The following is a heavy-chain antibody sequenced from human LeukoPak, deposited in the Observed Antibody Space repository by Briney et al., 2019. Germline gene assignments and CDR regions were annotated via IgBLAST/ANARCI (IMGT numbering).Heavy chain of an antibody. CDR2: ISSSGSTI. Sequence: GGSLRLSCAASGFTFSDYYMSWIRQAPGKGLEWVSYISSSGSTIYYADSVKGRFTISRDNAKNSLYLQMNSLRAEDTAVYYCAMGEDYYDSSGYYSVFDYWGQGTLVTVSS. CDR3: AMGEDYYDSSGYYSVFDY. V-gene: IGHV3-11*04. J-gene: IGHJ4*02. CDR1: GFTFSDYY. D-gene: IGHD3-22*01.